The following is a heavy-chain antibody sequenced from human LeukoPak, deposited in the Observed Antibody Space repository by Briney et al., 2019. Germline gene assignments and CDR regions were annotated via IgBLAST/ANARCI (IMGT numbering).Heavy chain of an antibody. Sequence: GGSLRLSCAASGFTFSSYGMHWVRQAPGKGLEWVAVISYDGSNKYYADSVKGRFTISRDNSKNTLYLQMNSLRAEDTAVYYCAKEGFGNYYSAYFDYWGQGTLVTVSS. CDR3: AKEGFGNYYSAYFDY. V-gene: IGHV3-30*18. CDR1: GFTFSSYG. J-gene: IGHJ4*02. CDR2: ISYDGSNK. D-gene: IGHD1-26*01.